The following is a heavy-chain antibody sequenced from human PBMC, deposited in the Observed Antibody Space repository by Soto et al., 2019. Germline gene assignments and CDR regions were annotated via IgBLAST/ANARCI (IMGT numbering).Heavy chain of an antibody. CDR3: ARDAGGSRGPH. J-gene: IGHJ4*02. CDR1: GFTFSSYS. V-gene: IGHV3-48*01. Sequence: GGSLRLSCAASGFTFSSYSMNWVRQAPGKGLEWVSYISSSSSTIYYADSVKGRFTISRDNAKNSLYLQMNSLRAEDTAVYYCARDAGGSRGPHWGQGTLVTVSS. CDR2: ISSSSSTI. D-gene: IGHD3-10*01.